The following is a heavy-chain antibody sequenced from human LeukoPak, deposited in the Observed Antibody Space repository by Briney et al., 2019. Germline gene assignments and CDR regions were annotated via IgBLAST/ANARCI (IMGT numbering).Heavy chain of an antibody. CDR2: INPNSGDT. J-gene: IGHJ4*02. CDR3: AFWGGGNQGH. D-gene: IGHD4-23*01. Sequence: GASVKVSCKASGYTFTAYYMHWVRQAPRQGLEWMGRINPNSGDTIYAQNFQGRVTVTRDTSISTAYMELSRLRSDDTAVYYCAFWGGGNQGHWGQGTLVTVSS. V-gene: IGHV1-2*06. CDR1: GYTFTAYY.